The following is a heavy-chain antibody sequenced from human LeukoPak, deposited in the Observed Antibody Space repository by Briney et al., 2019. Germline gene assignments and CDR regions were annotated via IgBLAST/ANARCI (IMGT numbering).Heavy chain of an antibody. CDR3: ARDTRPYYYYYMDV. V-gene: IGHV1-69*06. Sequence: ASVKVSCKASGGTFSSYAISWVRQAPGQGLEWMGGIIPIFGTANYAQKFQGTVTITADKSTHTAYMELSSLRSEDTAVYYCARDTRPYYYYYMDVWGKGTTVTVSS. J-gene: IGHJ6*03. CDR1: GGTFSSYA. CDR2: IIPIFGTA.